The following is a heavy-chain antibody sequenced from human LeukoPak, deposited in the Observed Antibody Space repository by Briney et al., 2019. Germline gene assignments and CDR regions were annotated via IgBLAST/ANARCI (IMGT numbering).Heavy chain of an antibody. Sequence: GGSLRLSCAASGFTFSSYSMNWVRQAPGKGLEWVSSISSSSYIYYADSVKGRFTISRDNAKNSLYLQMNSLRAEDTAVYYCARGTVPDYGDYVYYFDYWGQGTLVTVSP. CDR1: GFTFSSYS. CDR3: ARGTVPDYGDYVYYFDY. CDR2: ISSSSYI. V-gene: IGHV3-21*01. D-gene: IGHD4-17*01. J-gene: IGHJ4*02.